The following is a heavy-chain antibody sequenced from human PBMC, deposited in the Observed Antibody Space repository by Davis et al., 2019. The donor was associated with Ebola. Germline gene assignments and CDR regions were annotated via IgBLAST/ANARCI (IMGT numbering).Heavy chain of an antibody. CDR1: GGSISSYY. J-gene: IGHJ6*02. Sequence: PSETLSLTCTVSGGSISSYYWSWIRQPPGKGLEWIGEINHSGSTNYNPSLKSRVTISVDTSKNQFSLKLSSVTAADTAVYYCARASDLYSSSWYRFSGGMDVWGQGTTVTVSS. D-gene: IGHD6-13*01. CDR2: INHSGST. V-gene: IGHV4-34*01. CDR3: ARASDLYSSSWYRFSGGMDV.